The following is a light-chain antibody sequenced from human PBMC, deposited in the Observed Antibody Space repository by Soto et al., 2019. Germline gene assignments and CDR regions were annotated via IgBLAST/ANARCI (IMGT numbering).Light chain of an antibody. CDR3: LQDYNYPWT. Sequence: IQMTQSPSTLSGSVGDRVTITCRASQDIRNDLGWYQLKPGKAPKVLIYAASSLQSGVPSRFSGSGSGTDFTLTISSLQPEDFATYYCLQDYNYPWTFGQGTKVDIK. V-gene: IGKV1-6*01. CDR2: AAS. CDR1: QDIRND. J-gene: IGKJ1*01.